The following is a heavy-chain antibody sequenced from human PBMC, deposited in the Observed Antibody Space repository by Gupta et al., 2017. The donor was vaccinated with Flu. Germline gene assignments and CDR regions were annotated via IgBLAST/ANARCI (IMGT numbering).Heavy chain of an antibody. CDR2: ISGYNGIT. Sequence: QVQLEQSGPEGRKPGASVKVSCKASGYVFTKYGISWMRQAPGQGLEWMGWISGYNGITNFVQKFQDRVTVTTDTSTHTVYMELRSLRFDDTAVYYCARGVRYYGSGSHMYQFDFWGQGTLVTVSS. D-gene: IGHD3-10*01. V-gene: IGHV1-18*01. CDR3: ARGVRYYGSGSHMYQFDF. J-gene: IGHJ4*02. CDR1: GYVFTKYG.